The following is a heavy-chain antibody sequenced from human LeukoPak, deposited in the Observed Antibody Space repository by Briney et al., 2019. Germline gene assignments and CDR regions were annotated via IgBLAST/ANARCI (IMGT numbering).Heavy chain of an antibody. V-gene: IGHV3-23*01. Sequence: GGSLRLSCPASGFTFSIYGISWVRQAPGRGLGWVSAIRGRGGSTCYADSVKGRFTIYRDNSKNTLYLQMNSLRAEETAVYYCAKDLRLVDYWGQGTLVTVSS. CDR1: GFTFSIYG. J-gene: IGHJ4*02. CDR2: IRGRGGST. D-gene: IGHD2-21*01. CDR3: AKDLRLVDY.